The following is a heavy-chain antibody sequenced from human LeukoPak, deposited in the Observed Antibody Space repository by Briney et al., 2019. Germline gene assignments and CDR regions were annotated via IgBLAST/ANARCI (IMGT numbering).Heavy chain of an antibody. D-gene: IGHD6-19*01. CDR1: GFTFSTHW. V-gene: IGHV3-7*01. J-gene: IGHJ4*02. CDR3: ARDGASGWYSDY. CDR2: MNEDGSKI. Sequence: GGSLSLSCAASGFTFSTHWMRWVRPAPGKGLEWVATMNEDGSKIYYVHSVKGRFTITRDNAKDSLYLQMNSLRPEDAAVYYWARDGASGWYSDYWGQGTLVTVSS.